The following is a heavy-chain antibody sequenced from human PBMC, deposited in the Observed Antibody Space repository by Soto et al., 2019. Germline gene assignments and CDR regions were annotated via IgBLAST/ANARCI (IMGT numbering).Heavy chain of an antibody. V-gene: IGHV1-3*01. CDR3: VTRHVSANGIDWFDA. CDR1: GYTFTSYG. J-gene: IGHJ5*02. D-gene: IGHD6-13*01. CDR2: INAANGDT. Sequence: GASVKVSCKASGYTFTSYGIHWVRQAPGQRLEWMGWINAANGDTKYSPKFQGRVTITRDTSASTAYMELSSLRSEDTAVYYCVTRHVSANGIDWFDAWGQGTLVTVSS.